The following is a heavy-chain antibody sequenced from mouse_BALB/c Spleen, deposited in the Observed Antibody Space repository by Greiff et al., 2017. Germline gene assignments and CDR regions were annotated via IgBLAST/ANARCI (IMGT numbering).Heavy chain of an antibody. CDR3: ARQGTARAFDY. D-gene: IGHD3-2*01. CDR2: ISSGGSYT. J-gene: IGHJ2*01. CDR1: GFTFSSYG. Sequence: EVHLVESGGDLVKPGGSLKLSCAASGFTFSSYGMSWVRQTPDKRLEWVATISSGGSYTYYPDSVKGRFTISRDNAKNTLYLQMSSLKSEDTAMYYCARQGTARAFDYWGQGTTLTVSS. V-gene: IGHV5-6*01.